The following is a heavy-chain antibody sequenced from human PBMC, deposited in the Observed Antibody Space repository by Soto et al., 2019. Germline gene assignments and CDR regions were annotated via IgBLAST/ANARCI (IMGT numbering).Heavy chain of an antibody. CDR1: GFTFSSYA. Sequence: GGSLRLSCAASGFTFSSYAMHWVRQAPGKGLEWVAVISYDGSNKYYADSVKGRFTISRDNSKNTLYLQMNSLRAEDTAVYYCEREMSRNWFDPWGQGTLATVSS. CDR3: EREMSRNWFDP. J-gene: IGHJ5*02. V-gene: IGHV3-30-3*01. CDR2: ISYDGSNK. D-gene: IGHD6-13*01.